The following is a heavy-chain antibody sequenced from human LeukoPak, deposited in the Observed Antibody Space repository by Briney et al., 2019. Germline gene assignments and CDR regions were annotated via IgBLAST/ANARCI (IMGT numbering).Heavy chain of an antibody. V-gene: IGHV3-21*01. J-gene: IGHJ5*02. Sequence: GGSLRLSCAASGFTFSTYSMNWVRQAPGKGLEWVSSFSSRSGSIYYADSVKGRFTISRDNANNSLYLQMNGLRVEDTAVYYCARDLSLELRLWFDPWGQGTLVTVSS. CDR2: FSSRSGSI. CDR1: GFTFSTYS. CDR3: ARDLSLELRLWFDP. D-gene: IGHD1-7*01.